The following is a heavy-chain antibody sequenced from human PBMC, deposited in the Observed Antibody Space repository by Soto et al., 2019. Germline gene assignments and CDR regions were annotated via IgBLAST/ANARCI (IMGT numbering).Heavy chain of an antibody. V-gene: IGHV3-23*01. CDR1: RFTFTSYA. CDR2: ISASGGAT. D-gene: IGHD1-26*01. CDR3: AKDVEGGSLFRGAFDY. J-gene: IGHJ4*02. Sequence: GGSLRLSCVASRFTFTSYAMSWVRQAPGKGLEWVAAISASGGATIHADSVKGRLTISRDNSKNTLYLQMNSLRAEDTAVYYCAKDVEGGSLFRGAFDYWGQGTQVNVSS.